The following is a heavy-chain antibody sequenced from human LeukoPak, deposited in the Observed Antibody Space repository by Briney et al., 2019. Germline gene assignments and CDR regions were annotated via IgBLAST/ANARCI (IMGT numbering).Heavy chain of an antibody. CDR2: IKHDGSEK. CDR1: GFTFSSNW. J-gene: IGHJ4*02. Sequence: GGSLRLSCAASGFTFSSNWMSWVRQAPGKGLEWVANIKHDGSEKYYVDSVKGRFTISRDNAKNSLFLQMNSRRAEDTAVYYCASRLRWPNFDCWGQGTPVSDSS. V-gene: IGHV3-7*01. CDR3: ASRLRWPNFDC. D-gene: IGHD4-23*01.